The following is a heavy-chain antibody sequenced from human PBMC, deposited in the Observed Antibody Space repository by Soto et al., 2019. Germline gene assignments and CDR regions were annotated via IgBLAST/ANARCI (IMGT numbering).Heavy chain of an antibody. CDR2: IVVGSGNT. CDR1: GFTFTSSA. Sequence: SVKVSCKASGFTFTSSAVQWVRQARGQRLEWIGWIVVGSGNTNYAQKFQERVTITRDMSTSTAYMELSSLRSEDTAVYYCARDRRGYSGYDFWYWGQGTLVTVSS. D-gene: IGHD5-12*01. CDR3: ARDRRGYSGYDFWY. V-gene: IGHV1-58*01. J-gene: IGHJ4*02.